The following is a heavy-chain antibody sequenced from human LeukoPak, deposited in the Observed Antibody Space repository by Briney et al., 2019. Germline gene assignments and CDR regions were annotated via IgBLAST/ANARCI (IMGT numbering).Heavy chain of an antibody. CDR3: AKEYCSGGSCYGSDY. V-gene: IGHV3-9*01. J-gene: IGHJ4*02. CDR2: ISWNSGSI. D-gene: IGHD2-15*01. Sequence: PGGSLRLSCAASGFTFDDYAMHWVRQAPGKGLEWVSGISWNSGSIGYADSVKGRFTISRDNAKNSLYLQMNSLRAEDTALYYCAKEYCSGGSCYGSDYWGQGTLVTVSS. CDR1: GFTFDDYA.